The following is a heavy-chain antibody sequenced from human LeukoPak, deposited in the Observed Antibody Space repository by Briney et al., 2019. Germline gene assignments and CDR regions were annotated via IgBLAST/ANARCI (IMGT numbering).Heavy chain of an antibody. Sequence: GGSLRLSCTASGFTFSSYGMNWVRQAPGKGLEWVSVIYSGGITYYADSVKGRFTISRDNSKKTIYLQMNSLRAEDTAVYYCASYNPYYWGQGTLVTVSS. D-gene: IGHD1-1*01. J-gene: IGHJ4*02. CDR1: GFTFSSYG. V-gene: IGHV3-53*01. CDR3: ASYNPYY. CDR2: IYSGGIT.